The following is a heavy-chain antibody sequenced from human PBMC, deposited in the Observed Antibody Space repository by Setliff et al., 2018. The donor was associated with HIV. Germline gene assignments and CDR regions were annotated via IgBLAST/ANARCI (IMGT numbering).Heavy chain of an antibody. Sequence: SETLSLTCTVSGDSLSSSSYYWGWVRQPPGKGLEWIGSIFYSGTTYYNPSLESRVTISVDTSKNQFSLKLSSATATDTAVYYCARHGLRFLACFDYWGQGALVTVSS. CDR2: IFYSGTT. D-gene: IGHD3-3*01. J-gene: IGHJ4*02. CDR1: GDSLSSSSYY. CDR3: ARHGLRFLACFDY. V-gene: IGHV4-39*01.